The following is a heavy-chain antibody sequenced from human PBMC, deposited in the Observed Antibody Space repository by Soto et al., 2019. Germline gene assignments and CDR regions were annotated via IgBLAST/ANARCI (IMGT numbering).Heavy chain of an antibody. V-gene: IGHV3-30-3*01. CDR3: ARGGPSAFDI. Sequence: GGSLRLSCAASGFTFISYAMHWVRQAPGKGLEWVAVISYDGSNKYYADSVKGRFTISRDNSKNTLYLQMNSLRAEDTAVYYCARGGPSAFDIWGQGTMVTVSS. CDR1: GFTFISYA. J-gene: IGHJ3*02. CDR2: ISYDGSNK. D-gene: IGHD2-15*01.